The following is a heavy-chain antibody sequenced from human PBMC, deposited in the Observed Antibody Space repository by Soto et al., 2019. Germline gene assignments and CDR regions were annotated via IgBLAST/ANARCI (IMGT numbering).Heavy chain of an antibody. CDR1: GGSFNRHT. V-gene: IGHV1-69*01. Sequence: QVQLVQSGAEVRKPGSSVRVSCKASGGSFNRHTISWVRQAPGQGLEWMGGIIPIFGTANHAQKFQVRVTIIADVSTSTVDMEWSSLRSDDTAIYYCARGWGYDSTDYYYAYWGQGTLVIVSS. J-gene: IGHJ4*02. CDR3: ARGWGYDSTDYYYAY. CDR2: IIPIFGTA. D-gene: IGHD3-22*01.